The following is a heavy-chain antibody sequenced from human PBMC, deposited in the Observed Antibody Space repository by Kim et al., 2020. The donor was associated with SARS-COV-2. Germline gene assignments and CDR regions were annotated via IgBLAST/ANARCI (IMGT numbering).Heavy chain of an antibody. V-gene: IGHV4-39*01. CDR1: GVSISSSSYF. CDR3: ARPMERLSRGGLDY. CDR2: NYETGNT. Sequence: SETLSLTCTLSGVSISSSSYFWGWNRQPPGKGLVWIGSNYETGNTYDTATLKIRVTIDVDTSKNYFYMKRIPVTATATAVYYCARPMERLSRGGLDYWG. J-gene: IGHJ4*01. D-gene: IGHD6-25*01.